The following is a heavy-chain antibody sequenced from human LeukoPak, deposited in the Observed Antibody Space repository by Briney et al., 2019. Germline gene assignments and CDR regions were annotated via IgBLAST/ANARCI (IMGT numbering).Heavy chain of an antibody. J-gene: IGHJ6*03. CDR3: ARQTTGITIFGVVIRYCYYMDV. Sequence: GGSLRLSCAASGFTVSSNYMSWVRQAPGKGLEWVSVIYSGGSTYYADSVKGRFTISRDNSKNTLYLQMNSLRAEDTAVYYCARQTTGITIFGVVIRYCYYMDVWGKGTTVTVSS. D-gene: IGHD3-3*01. CDR1: GFTVSSNY. V-gene: IGHV3-66*02. CDR2: IYSGGST.